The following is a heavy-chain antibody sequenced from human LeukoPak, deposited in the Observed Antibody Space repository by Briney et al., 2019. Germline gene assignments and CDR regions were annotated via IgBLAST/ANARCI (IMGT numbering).Heavy chain of an antibody. CDR1: GYSINSGYY. CDR2: IYRTGST. D-gene: IGHD2-2*01. Sequence: SETLSLTCTVSGYSINSGYYWVWIRQPPGKGLEWIGSIYRTGSTNYNPSLKSRVTISVDTSKNQFSLKVRSVTAADTAVYYCARGDCSSTICYSPMDVWGKGTTVTVSS. V-gene: IGHV4-38-2*02. J-gene: IGHJ6*03. CDR3: ARGDCSSTICYSPMDV.